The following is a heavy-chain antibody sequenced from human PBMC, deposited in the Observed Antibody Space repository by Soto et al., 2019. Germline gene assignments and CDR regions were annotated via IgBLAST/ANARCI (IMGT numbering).Heavy chain of an antibody. CDR1: GYTFTSYG. J-gene: IGHJ6*02. D-gene: IGHD2-15*01. CDR3: ARGCSGGSCYPIYYYGMDV. CDR2: ISAYNGNT. Sequence: ASVKVSCKASGYTFTSYGISWVRQAPGQGLEWMGWISAYNGNTNYAQKLQGRVTMTTDTSTSTAYMELRSLRSADTAVYYCARGCSGGSCYPIYYYGMDVWGQGTTVTVSS. V-gene: IGHV1-18*01.